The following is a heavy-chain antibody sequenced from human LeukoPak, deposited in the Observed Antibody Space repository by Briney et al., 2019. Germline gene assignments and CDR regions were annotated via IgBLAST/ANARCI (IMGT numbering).Heavy chain of an antibody. CDR1: GVXISSYY. J-gene: IGHJ4*02. CDR3: ARRPGQQHYFDY. D-gene: IGHD6-13*01. Sequence: PSETLSLTCTVSGVXISSYYWSWIRQPPGKGLEWIGYIYYSGSTNYSPSLKSRVTISVDTSKNQFSLKLSSVTAADTAVYYCARRPGQQHYFDYWGQGTLVTVSS. CDR2: IYYSGST. V-gene: IGHV4-59*08.